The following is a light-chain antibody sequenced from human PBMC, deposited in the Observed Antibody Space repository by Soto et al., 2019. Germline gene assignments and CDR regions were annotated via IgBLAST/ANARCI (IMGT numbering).Light chain of an antibody. V-gene: IGLV2-14*01. Sequence: QSALTQPASVSGSPGQSITISCTGTSSDVGGYNYVSWYQQHPGKAPKLMIYEVSNRPSGVSNRFSGSKSGNTASLTISGLQAEDEADYYCSSYRSSSTLGVFGGGTQLTVL. CDR3: SSYRSSSTLGV. CDR2: EVS. J-gene: IGLJ2*01. CDR1: SSDVGGYNY.